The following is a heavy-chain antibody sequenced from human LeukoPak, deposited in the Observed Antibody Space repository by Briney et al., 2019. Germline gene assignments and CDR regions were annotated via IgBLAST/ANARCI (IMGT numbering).Heavy chain of an antibody. Sequence: GRSLRLSCAASGFTFSSYGMHWVRQAPGKELEWVAVISYDGSNKYDADSVKGRFTISRDNSKNTLYLQMNGLRAEDTAVYYCAKDKLGMEYYFDYWGQGTLVTVSS. CDR1: GFTFSSYG. D-gene: IGHD7-27*01. V-gene: IGHV3-30*18. CDR2: ISYDGSNK. CDR3: AKDKLGMEYYFDY. J-gene: IGHJ4*02.